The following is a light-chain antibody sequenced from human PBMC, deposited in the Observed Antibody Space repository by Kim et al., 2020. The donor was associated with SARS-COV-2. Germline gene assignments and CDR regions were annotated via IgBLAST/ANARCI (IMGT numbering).Light chain of an antibody. CDR3: MQRMHRPFT. CDR1: QSLLHSDGKTY. J-gene: IGKJ3*01. CDR2: EAS. Sequence: DIVMTQTPLSLSVTPGQPASISCKSSQSLLHSDGKTYVYWYLQKPGQSPQLLIYEASSRFSGVPDRFSGSGSGTDFTLKISRVEADGVGVYYCMQRMHRPFTIRPGTKVDIK. V-gene: IGKV2-29*02.